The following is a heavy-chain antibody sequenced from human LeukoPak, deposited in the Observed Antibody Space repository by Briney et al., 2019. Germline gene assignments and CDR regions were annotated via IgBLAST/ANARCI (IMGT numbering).Heavy chain of an antibody. D-gene: IGHD6-13*01. CDR2: ISYDGSNK. J-gene: IGHJ6*02. Sequence: QPGGSLRLSCAASGFTFSSYAMHWVRQAPGKGLEWVAVISYDGSNKYYADSVKGRFTISRDNSKNTLYLQMYSLRAEDTAVYYCARDLGGKSSSWYLTGYYYYGMDVWGQGTTVTVSS. V-gene: IGHV3-30-3*01. CDR1: GFTFSSYA. CDR3: ARDLGGKSSSWYLTGYYYYGMDV.